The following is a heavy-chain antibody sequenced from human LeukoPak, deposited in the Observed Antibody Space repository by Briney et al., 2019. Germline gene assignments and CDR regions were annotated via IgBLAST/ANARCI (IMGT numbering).Heavy chain of an antibody. CDR2: IYSSGNA. V-gene: IGHV4-4*07. CDR3: ARGAANIYYYYLDV. D-gene: IGHD2-15*01. J-gene: IGHJ6*03. CDR1: GGSIRNSY. Sequence: SETLSLTCTVSGGSIRNSYWSWIRQPAGKGLEWLGRIYSSGNAGYNPSLKSRVTMSVDTSKNQFSLRLDSVTAADTAVYYCARGAANIYYYYLDVWGNGTTVTVSS.